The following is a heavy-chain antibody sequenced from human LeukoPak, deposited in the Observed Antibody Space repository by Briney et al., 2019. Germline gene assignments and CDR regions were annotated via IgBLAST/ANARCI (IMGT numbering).Heavy chain of an antibody. Sequence: SETLSLTCTVSGGSISSYYWSWLRQPPGKGLEWLGYIYYSGSTNYNPSLKSRVTISVDTSKNQFSLKLSSVTAADTAVYYCARAGYYYDSSGYFRFDTWGQGTLVTVSS. V-gene: IGHV4-59*01. D-gene: IGHD3-22*01. CDR2: IYYSGST. CDR1: GGSISSYY. CDR3: ARAGYYYDSSGYFRFDT. J-gene: IGHJ5*02.